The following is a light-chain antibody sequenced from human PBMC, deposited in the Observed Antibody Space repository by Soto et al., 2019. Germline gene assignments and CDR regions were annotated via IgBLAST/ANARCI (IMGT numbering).Light chain of an antibody. CDR3: QQSYSTPPWT. Sequence: IQMTQSPSTLSATVGDRVTIICRASQSISSWLAWYQQKPGKAPNLLIHKASHLESGVPSRFSGSGSGTEFTLTISSLQPGDFATYYCQQSYSTPPWTFAQGANVDI. V-gene: IGKV1-5*03. CDR2: KAS. J-gene: IGKJ1*01. CDR1: QSISSW.